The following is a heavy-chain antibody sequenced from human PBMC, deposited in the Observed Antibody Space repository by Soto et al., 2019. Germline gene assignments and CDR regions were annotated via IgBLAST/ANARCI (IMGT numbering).Heavy chain of an antibody. CDR3: ARHLLSVTEY. CDR1: GGSINDYY. CDR2: IYYSGST. Sequence: PSETLSLTCTVSGGSINDYYWNWIRKPPGKGLEWLGYIYYSGSTNYSPALKSRVTISVDTSKNQFSLKVTSVTAADTAVYYCARHLLSVTEYWGQGTLVTVSS. J-gene: IGHJ4*02. D-gene: IGHD4-17*01. V-gene: IGHV4-59*01.